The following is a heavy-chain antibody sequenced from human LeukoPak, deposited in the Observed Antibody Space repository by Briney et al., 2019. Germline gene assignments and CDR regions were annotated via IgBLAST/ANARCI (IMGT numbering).Heavy chain of an antibody. CDR2: IKQDGSVK. CDR1: GFTFTNYW. CDR3: ARIGYSSSSLDF. D-gene: IGHD6-6*01. Sequence: GGSLRLSCAASGFTFTNYWMTWVRQAPGKGLEWVANIKQDGSVKYYVDSVKGRFTISRDNAKNSLYLQMNSLRAEDTAVYNCARIGYSSSSLDFWGRGTLVTVSS. V-gene: IGHV3-7*03. J-gene: IGHJ4*02.